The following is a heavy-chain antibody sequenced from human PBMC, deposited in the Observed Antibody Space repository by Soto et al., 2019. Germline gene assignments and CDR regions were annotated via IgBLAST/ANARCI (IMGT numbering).Heavy chain of an antibody. CDR1: GYTFTSYY. CDR3: ARSTTPSSRGRGYFDY. D-gene: IGHD1-1*01. CDR2: INPSGGST. J-gene: IGHJ4*02. Sequence: QVQLVQSGAEVKKPGASVQVSCKASGYTFTSYYMHWVRQAPGQGLEWMGIINPSGGSTSYAQKFQGRVTMTRDTSTSTVYRELSSLRSEDTAVEYCARSTTPSSRGRGYFDYWGQGPLVTVSS. V-gene: IGHV1-46*01.